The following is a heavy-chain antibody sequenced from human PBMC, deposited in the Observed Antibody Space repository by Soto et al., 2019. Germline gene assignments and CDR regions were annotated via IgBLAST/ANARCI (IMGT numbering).Heavy chain of an antibody. D-gene: IGHD6-13*01. CDR1: GFTFSSYA. CDR2: ISSNGGST. J-gene: IGHJ5*02. Sequence: GGSLRLSCAASGFTFSSYAMHWVRQAPGKGLEYVSAISSNGGSTYYANSVKGRFTISRDNSKNTLYLQMGSLRAEDMAVYYCARDGSIAAAYNWFDPWGQGTLVTVSS. CDR3: ARDGSIAAAYNWFDP. V-gene: IGHV3-64*01.